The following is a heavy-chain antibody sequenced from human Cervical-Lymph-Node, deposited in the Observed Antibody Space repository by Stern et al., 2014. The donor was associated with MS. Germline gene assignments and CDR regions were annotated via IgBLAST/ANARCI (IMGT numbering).Heavy chain of an antibody. D-gene: IGHD3-9*01. V-gene: IGHV3-11*01. CDR3: ASSTILTD. CDR2: ISANGSSI. J-gene: IGHJ4*02. Sequence: VQLVESGGGLVKPGGSLRLSCAASGFTFSDFYMSWIRQSPGKGLEWVSYISANGSSIFYADSVRGRFTVSRDNSKKSLFLHMNSLRAEDTAVYYCASSTILTDWGQGTQVTVSS. CDR1: GFTFSDFY.